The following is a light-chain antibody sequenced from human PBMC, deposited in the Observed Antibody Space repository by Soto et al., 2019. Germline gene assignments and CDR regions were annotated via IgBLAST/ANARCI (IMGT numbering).Light chain of an antibody. Sequence: QSALTQPASVSGSPGQSITISCSGTRGDVGGYNYVYWHQHHPGKAPKLLIYDVTNRPSGVSNRFSASKSGNTASLTISGLQPEDEAVYYCSSYTSRSTYVFGTGTKLTVL. CDR1: RGDVGGYNY. J-gene: IGLJ1*01. CDR2: DVT. CDR3: SSYTSRSTYV. V-gene: IGLV2-14*03.